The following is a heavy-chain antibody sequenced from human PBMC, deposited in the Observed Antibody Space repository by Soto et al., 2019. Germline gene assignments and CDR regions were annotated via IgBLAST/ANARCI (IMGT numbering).Heavy chain of an antibody. CDR3: ARGGRTYYFDY. CDR1: GFTFSSYS. V-gene: IGHV3-21*01. J-gene: IGHJ4*02. Sequence: EVQLVESGGGLVTPGGSLRLSCAASGFTFSSYSMNWVRQAPGKGLEWVSSISSSGSYIYYADSVKGRFTISRDNAKNSRYLQMNSLSAEDTAVYYCARGGRTYYFDYWGQGTLVTVSS. CDR2: ISSSGSYI.